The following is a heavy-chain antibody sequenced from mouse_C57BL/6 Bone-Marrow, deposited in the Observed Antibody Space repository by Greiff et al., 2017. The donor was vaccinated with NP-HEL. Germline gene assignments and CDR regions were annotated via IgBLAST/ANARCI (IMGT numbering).Heavy chain of an antibody. CDR1: GFNIKDDY. CDR3: TLYDGYFDY. D-gene: IGHD2-3*01. Sequence: VQLQQSGAELVRPGASVKLSCTASGFNIKDDYMHWVKQRPEQGLEWIGWIDPENGDTEYASKFQGKATITADTSSNTAYLQLSSLTSEVTAVYYCTLYDGYFDYWGQGTTLTVSS. CDR2: IDPENGDT. J-gene: IGHJ2*01. V-gene: IGHV14-4*01.